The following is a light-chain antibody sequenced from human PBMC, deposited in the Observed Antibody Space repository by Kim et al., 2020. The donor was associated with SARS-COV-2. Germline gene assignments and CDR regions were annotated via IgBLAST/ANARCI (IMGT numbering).Light chain of an antibody. CDR1: SSDVGPYNY. Sequence: GQSITISCTGTSSDVGPYNYVSWYQQHPGKAPKLMIYDVSKRPSGVSNRFSGSKSGNTASLTVSGLQAEDEADYYCSSYTTSNSWVFGGGTQLTVL. CDR2: DVS. J-gene: IGLJ3*02. CDR3: SSYTTSNSWV. V-gene: IGLV2-14*03.